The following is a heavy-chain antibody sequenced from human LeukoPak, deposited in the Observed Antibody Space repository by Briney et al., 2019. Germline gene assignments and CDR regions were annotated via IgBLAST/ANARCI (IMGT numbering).Heavy chain of an antibody. CDR3: AKDPSFRPGYFDY. J-gene: IGHJ4*02. CDR1: GFTFSSYG. V-gene: IGHV3-30*02. CDR2: IRYDGSNK. Sequence: GGSLRLSCAASGFTFSSYGMHWVRQAPGKGLEWVAFIRYDGSNKYYADSVRGRFTISRDNSKNTLYLQMNSLRAEDTAVYYCAKDPSFRPGYFDYWGQGTLVTVSS.